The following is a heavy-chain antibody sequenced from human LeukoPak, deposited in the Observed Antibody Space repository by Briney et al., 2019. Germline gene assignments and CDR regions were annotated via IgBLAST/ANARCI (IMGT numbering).Heavy chain of an antibody. J-gene: IGHJ4*02. D-gene: IGHD5-24*01. CDR1: GFTFDDYA. CDR3: AAWDGYSTTAFDY. Sequence: PGGSLRLSSAASGFTFDDYAMHWVRRAPGKGLEWVSGISWNSGSIGYADSAKGRFTISRDNAKDSLYLQMNSLRAEDTALYYCAAWDGYSTTAFDYWGQGTLVTVSS. CDR2: ISWNSGSI. V-gene: IGHV3-9*01.